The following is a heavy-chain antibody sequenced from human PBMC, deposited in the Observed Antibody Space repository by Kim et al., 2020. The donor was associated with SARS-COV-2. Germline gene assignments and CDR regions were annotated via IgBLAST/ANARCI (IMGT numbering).Heavy chain of an antibody. D-gene: IGHD2-21*01. CDR3: ANGCGGDCHYAYDR. CDR1: GFRFSSYA. V-gene: IGHV3-23*01. Sequence: GGSLRLSCAASGFRFSSYALSWVRQAPGRGLEWVSAITDDGRRIYYADSVKGRFTSSRDNSKNTLYLQMDSLRAEDTALYYCANGCGGDCHYAYDRWGQG. J-gene: IGHJ3*02. CDR2: ITDDGRRI.